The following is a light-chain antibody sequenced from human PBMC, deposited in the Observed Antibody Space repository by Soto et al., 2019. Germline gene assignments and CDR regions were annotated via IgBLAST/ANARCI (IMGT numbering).Light chain of an antibody. CDR1: STDVGDYDY. Sequence: QSVLTQPASVSGSPGQSITISCTGSSTDVGDYDYVSWYQHHPGKAPKLIIFEVSDRPSGVSDRFSGSKSGNTASLTISGLQAEDEADYYCSSYTSTNYLVFGGGTKLTVL. CDR3: SSYTSTNYLV. CDR2: EVS. V-gene: IGLV2-14*01. J-gene: IGLJ2*01.